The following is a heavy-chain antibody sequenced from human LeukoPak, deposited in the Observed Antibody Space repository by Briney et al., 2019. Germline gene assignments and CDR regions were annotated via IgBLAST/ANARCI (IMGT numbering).Heavy chain of an antibody. CDR1: GGTFSSYA. V-gene: IGHV1-69*05. CDR3: ARRDGDGYNDNWFDP. J-gene: IGHJ5*02. Sequence: SVKISCKASGGTFSSYAICWGRQAPGQGLEWMGGIIPIFGTANYAQKFQGRVTITTDESTSTAYMELSSLRAQDTAVYYCARRDGDGYNDNWFDPWGQGTLVSVSS. CDR2: IIPIFGTA. D-gene: IGHD5-24*01.